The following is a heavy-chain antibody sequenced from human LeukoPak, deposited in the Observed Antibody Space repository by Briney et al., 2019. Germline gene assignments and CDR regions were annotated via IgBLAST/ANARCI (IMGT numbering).Heavy chain of an antibody. CDR2: INHSGST. CDR1: GGSFSGYY. D-gene: IGHD2-2*01. Sequence: SETLSLTCAVYGGSFSGYYWSWIRQPPGKGLEWIGEINHSGSTNYNPSLKSRVTISVDTSKNQFSLKLSSVTAADTALYYCARERGYCSSTSCSPDDYWGQGTLVTVSS. CDR3: ARERGYCSSTSCSPDDY. V-gene: IGHV4-34*01. J-gene: IGHJ4*02.